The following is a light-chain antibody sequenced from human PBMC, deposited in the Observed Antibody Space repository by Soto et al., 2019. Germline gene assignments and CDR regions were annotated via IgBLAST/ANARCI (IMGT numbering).Light chain of an antibody. J-gene: IGKJ1*01. CDR2: DAS. V-gene: IGKV3-11*01. CDR3: QQRSDWPLT. CDR1: QSVSSY. Sequence: EIVLTQSPATLSFSPGEIATLSCRASQSVSSYFAWYQQKPGQAPRLLIYDASSRATGIPARFSGSGSGTDFTHPISSLEPEDFAVYYCQQRSDWPLTFGQGTQVEIK.